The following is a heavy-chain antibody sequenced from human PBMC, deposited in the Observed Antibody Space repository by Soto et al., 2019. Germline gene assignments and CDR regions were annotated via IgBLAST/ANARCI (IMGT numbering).Heavy chain of an antibody. D-gene: IGHD3-10*01. J-gene: IGHJ3*02. CDR2: IYYSGST. V-gene: IGHV4-59*08. CDR3: ARRYGSFFDI. Sequence: SETLSLTCTVSGGSISSYYWSWIRQPPGKGLEWIGYIYYSGSTNYNPSLKSRVTISVDTSKNRFSLKLSSVTAADTTVYYCARRYGSFFDIWGQGTMVTVSS. CDR1: GGSISSYY.